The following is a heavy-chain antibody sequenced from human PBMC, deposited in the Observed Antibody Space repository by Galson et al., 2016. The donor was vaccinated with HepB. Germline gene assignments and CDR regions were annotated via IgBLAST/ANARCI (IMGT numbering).Heavy chain of an antibody. Sequence: SLRLSCAVSGFMFSDYSMSWVRQAPGKGLEWVANINQDGSEEAYVDSVKGRFTISRDHTKNSLSLQMNSRRAEDTAVYCCARGRDWQLPNQYFDNWGQGTLVTVSS. CDR2: INQDGSEE. CDR1: GFMFSDYS. V-gene: IGHV3-7*03. D-gene: IGHD2-21*01. CDR3: ARGRDWQLPNQYFDN. J-gene: IGHJ4*02.